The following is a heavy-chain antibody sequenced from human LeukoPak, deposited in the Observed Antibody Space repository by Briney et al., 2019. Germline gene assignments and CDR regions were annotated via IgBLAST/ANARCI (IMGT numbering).Heavy chain of an antibody. V-gene: IGHV3-21*01. CDR3: ARDESGYDILTGSAGY. D-gene: IGHD3-9*01. CDR2: ISSSSSYI. CDR1: GFTFSSYS. J-gene: IGHJ4*02. Sequence: PGGSLRLSCAASGFTFSSYSMNWARQAPGKGLEWVSSISSSSSYIYYADSVKGRFTISRDNAKNSLYLQMNSLRAEDTAVYYCARDESGYDILTGSAGYWGQGTLVTVSS.